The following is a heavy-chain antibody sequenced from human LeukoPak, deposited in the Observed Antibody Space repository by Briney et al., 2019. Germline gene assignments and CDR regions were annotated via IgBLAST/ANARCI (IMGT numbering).Heavy chain of an antibody. CDR2: IYYSGST. V-gene: IGHV4-39*07. J-gene: IGHJ4*02. CDR1: GGSISSSSYY. CDR3: ARDTDAYFDY. Sequence: PSETLSLTCTVSGGSISSSSYYWGWIRQPPGKGLEWIGSIYYSGSTYYNPSLKSRVTISVDTSKNQFSLKLSSVTAADTAVYYCARDTDAYFDYWGQGTLVTVSS.